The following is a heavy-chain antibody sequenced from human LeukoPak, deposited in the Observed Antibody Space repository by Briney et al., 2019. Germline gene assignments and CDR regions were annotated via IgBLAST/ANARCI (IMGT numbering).Heavy chain of an antibody. J-gene: IGHJ4*02. CDR3: ARDYKYAFDN. Sequence: RGSLRLSCAVSGFTFSDYSMNWVRQAPGKGLEWVSYIGMDSGNTNYADSVKGRFTISGDKAKNSLYLQMNSLRVEDTAVYYCARDYKYAFDNWGQGTLVTVSS. V-gene: IGHV3-48*01. D-gene: IGHD5-24*01. CDR1: GFTFSDYS. CDR2: IGMDSGNT.